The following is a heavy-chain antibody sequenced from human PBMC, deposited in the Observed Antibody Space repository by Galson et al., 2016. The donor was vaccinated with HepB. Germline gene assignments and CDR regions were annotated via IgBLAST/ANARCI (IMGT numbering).Heavy chain of an antibody. Sequence: SLRLSCAASGVIFSKYAMHWVRQAPGQGLEWVAVIGYDGSHKYYAESVKGRFIIARDNSKNPLHLQMTGLRPEDTAVYYCAKIYDESWSGYYYYHYGMDVWGKGTRVTVSS. CDR3: AKIYDESWSGYYYYHYGMDV. CDR1: GVIFSKYA. CDR2: IGYDGSHK. J-gene: IGHJ6*04. D-gene: IGHD3-3*01. V-gene: IGHV3-30*18.